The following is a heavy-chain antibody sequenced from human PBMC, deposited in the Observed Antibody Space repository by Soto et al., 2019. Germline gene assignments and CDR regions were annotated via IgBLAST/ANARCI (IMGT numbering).Heavy chain of an antibody. Sequence: PSQTLSLTCAISGDSVSSNSAAWNWIRQSPSRGLEWLGRTYYRSKWYNDYAVSVKSRITINPDTSKNQFSLQLNSVTPEDTAVYYCARDGATIGDYYYYGMDVWGQGTTVTVSS. CDR2: TYYRSKWYN. J-gene: IGHJ6*02. CDR3: ARDGATIGDYYYYGMDV. D-gene: IGHD5-12*01. V-gene: IGHV6-1*01. CDR1: GDSVSSNSAA.